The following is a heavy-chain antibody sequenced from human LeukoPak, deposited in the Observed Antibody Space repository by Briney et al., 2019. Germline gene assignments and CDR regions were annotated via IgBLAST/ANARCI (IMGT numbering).Heavy chain of an antibody. V-gene: IGHV5-51*01. D-gene: IGHD3-10*01. CDR1: GYSFTSYW. CDR3: ARQRGSGSSYYGMDV. Sequence: GEPLKISCQGSGYSFTSYWIGWVGQIPGKGLGWLGIIYPGDSDTRYSPSFQGQVTISADKSISTAYLQWSSLKASDTAMYYCARQRGSGSSYYGMDVWGQGTTVTVSS. J-gene: IGHJ6*02. CDR2: IYPGDSDT.